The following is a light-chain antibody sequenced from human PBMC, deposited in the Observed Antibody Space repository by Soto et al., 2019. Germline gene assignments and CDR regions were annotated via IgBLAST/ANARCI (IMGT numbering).Light chain of an antibody. V-gene: IGLV2-14*01. CDR2: GVT. Sequence: QSVLTQPACVSGSPGQSITISCTGTSSDIGAYNYVSWYQQYPGKAPKLMIYGVTNRPSGVSNRFSGSKTGNTASLTISGLQAEDEADYYCFSHRSGDSHVFGTGTKVTVL. J-gene: IGLJ1*01. CDR3: FSHRSGDSHV. CDR1: SSDIGAYNY.